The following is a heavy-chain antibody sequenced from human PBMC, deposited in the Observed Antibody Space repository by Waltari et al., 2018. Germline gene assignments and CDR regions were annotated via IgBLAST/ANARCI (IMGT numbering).Heavy chain of an antibody. CDR2: SSWNGENV. CDR1: GFTFDDHE. CDR3: ARKIRTYYVVAFDL. J-gene: IGHJ3*01. D-gene: IGHD1-26*01. V-gene: IGHV3-9*01. Sequence: EEQLVESGGGLVQPGRSLRLSCSASGFTFDDHEMHWVREAPGKGLEWVSSSSWNGENVAYADSVKGRYTISRDNAKKSLFLQMNSVRPEDTALYYCARKIRTYYVVAFDLWGQGTMVLVSS.